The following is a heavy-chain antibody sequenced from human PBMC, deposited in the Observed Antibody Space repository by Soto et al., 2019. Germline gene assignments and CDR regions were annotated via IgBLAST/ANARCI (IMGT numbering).Heavy chain of an antibody. D-gene: IGHD2-2*01. J-gene: IGHJ3*02. CDR2: IIPILGIA. CDR1: GGTFSSYT. V-gene: IGHV1-69*08. CDR3: ARDLHIVVGPATKNCDAFDI. Sequence: QVQLVQSGAEVKKPGSSVKVSCKASGGTFSSYTISWVRQAPGQGLEWMGRIIPILGIANYAQKFQGRVTSTADNSTSKTYMELSRLKCEDTAVYYCARDLHIVVGPATKNCDAFDIWGQGTMVTVSS.